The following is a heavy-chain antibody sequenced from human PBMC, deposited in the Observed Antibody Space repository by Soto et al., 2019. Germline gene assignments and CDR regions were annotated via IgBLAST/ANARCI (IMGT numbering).Heavy chain of an antibody. CDR3: ARALGLAVTYFDY. J-gene: IGHJ4*02. CDR1: GGTFSSYT. CDR2: IIPILGIA. V-gene: IGHV1-69*02. D-gene: IGHD4-17*01. Sequence: QVQLVQSGAEVKKPGSSVKVSCKASGGTFSSYTISWVRQAPGQGLEWMGRIIPILGIANYAQKFQGRVTITADKSTSTAYMELSSLRSEDTAVYYCARALGLAVTYFDYWGQGTLVTVSS.